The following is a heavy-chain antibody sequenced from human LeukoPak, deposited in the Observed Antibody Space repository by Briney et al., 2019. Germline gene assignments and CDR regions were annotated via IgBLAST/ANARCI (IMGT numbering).Heavy chain of an antibody. Sequence: GGSLRLSCAASGFTFSSNAMSWVRQAPGKGLEWVSAISGSGGSTYYADSVRSRITISTDNTKNTLYLQMNSLRAEDTAAYYCAKDRFTFCSSTSWDLGGFDPWGEGTLVTVSS. CDR2: ISGSGGST. V-gene: IGHV3-23*01. CDR3: AKDRFTFCSSTSWDLGGFDP. J-gene: IGHJ5*02. D-gene: IGHD2-2*01. CDR1: GFTFSSNA.